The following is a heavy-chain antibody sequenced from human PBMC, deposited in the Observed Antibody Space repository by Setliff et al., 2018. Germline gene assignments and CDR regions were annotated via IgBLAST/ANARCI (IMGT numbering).Heavy chain of an antibody. J-gene: IGHJ5*02. V-gene: IGHV4-61*02. CDR1: GDSISGGDYY. Sequence: PSETLSLTCTVSGDSISGGDYYWTWIRQPAGKRLEWIGRVYNSGTTYNAFFASRVTMSIDTSKNQFSLNLNSVTAADTALYSCARESLAINTRWFDPWGQGILVTVSS. CDR2: VYNSGTT. CDR3: ARESLAINTRWFDP. D-gene: IGHD3-3*02.